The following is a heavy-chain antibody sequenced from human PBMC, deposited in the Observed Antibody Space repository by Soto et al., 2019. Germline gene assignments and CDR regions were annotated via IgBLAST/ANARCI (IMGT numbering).Heavy chain of an antibody. J-gene: IGHJ4*02. Sequence: GWSLRLSCSASVFTFSSIAMTWFRHAPGKGLEWVSATNSGGSKTFYAESVRGRFTVSRDNSRNSLYLQMNSLTAGDTALYYCVKGLFANSGESWGRGTQVTVSS. CDR2: TNSGGSKT. CDR3: VKGLFANSGES. V-gene: IGHV3-23*01. D-gene: IGHD1-1*01. CDR1: VFTFSSIA.